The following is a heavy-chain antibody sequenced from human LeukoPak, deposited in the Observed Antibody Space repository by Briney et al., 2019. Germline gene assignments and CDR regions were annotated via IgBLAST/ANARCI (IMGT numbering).Heavy chain of an antibody. J-gene: IGHJ4*02. CDR3: ASPSWFGELQTDFDY. CDR1: GFTFSSYW. D-gene: IGHD3-10*01. Sequence: PGGSLRLSCAASGFTFSSYWMSWVRQAPGKGLEWVANIKQDGSEKYYVDSVKGRFTISRDNAKNSLYLQMNSLRAEDTAVYYCASPSWFGELQTDFDYWGQGTLVTVSS. V-gene: IGHV3-7*01. CDR2: IKQDGSEK.